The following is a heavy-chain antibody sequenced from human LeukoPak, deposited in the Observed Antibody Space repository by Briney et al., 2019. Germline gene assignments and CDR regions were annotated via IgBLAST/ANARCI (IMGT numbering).Heavy chain of an antibody. CDR1: GFTFSSYA. D-gene: IGHD3-22*01. V-gene: IGHV3-30-3*01. CDR2: ISYDGSNK. J-gene: IGHJ4*02. CDR3: AKDRGPPRFWYYYDSSGYYDY. Sequence: GGSLRLSCAASGFTFSSYAMHWVRQAPGKGLEWVAIISYDGSNKYYADSVKGRFTISRDNSKNTLYLQMNSLRAEDTAVYYCAKDRGPPRFWYYYDSSGYYDYWGQGTLVTVSS.